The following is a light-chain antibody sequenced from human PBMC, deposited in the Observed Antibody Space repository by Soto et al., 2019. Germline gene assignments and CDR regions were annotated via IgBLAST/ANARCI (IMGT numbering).Light chain of an antibody. CDR3: QQRNNWPPIT. CDR2: DAS. V-gene: IGKV3-11*01. CDR1: QSVSSY. Sequence: EIVLTQSPVTLSLSPGERATLSCRASQSVSSYLAWYQQRPGQAPRLLIYDASNRATGIPARFSGSGSGTGFTLTIDNLEPEDFAIYYCQQRNNWPPITFGQGTRLEIK. J-gene: IGKJ5*01.